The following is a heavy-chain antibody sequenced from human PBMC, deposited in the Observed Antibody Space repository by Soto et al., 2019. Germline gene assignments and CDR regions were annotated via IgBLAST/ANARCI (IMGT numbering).Heavy chain of an antibody. Sequence: SETLALTCTASDGSISSDCWSWIRQPPGKGLEWIGDIYHSGSTNYNPPLKSRVTISLDTSKNQLSLNLRSATAADTAVYYCTRGRMTLDIWGQGTMVTVSS. V-gene: IGHV4-59*12. J-gene: IGHJ3*02. CDR2: IYHSGST. CDR1: DGSISSDC. CDR3: TRGRMTLDI. D-gene: IGHD2-21*02.